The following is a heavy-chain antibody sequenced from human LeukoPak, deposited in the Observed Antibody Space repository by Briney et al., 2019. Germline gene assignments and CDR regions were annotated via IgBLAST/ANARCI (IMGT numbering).Heavy chain of an antibody. CDR2: ISYDGSNK. V-gene: IGHV3-33*05. Sequence: PGGSLRLSCAASGFTFSSYGMHWVRQAPGKGLEWVAVISYDGSNKYYADSVKGRFTISRDNAKNSLYLQMNSLRAEDTAVYYCARVGTSGGSRRGMDVWGQGTTVTVSS. CDR1: GFTFSSYG. D-gene: IGHD2-15*01. CDR3: ARVGTSGGSRRGMDV. J-gene: IGHJ6*02.